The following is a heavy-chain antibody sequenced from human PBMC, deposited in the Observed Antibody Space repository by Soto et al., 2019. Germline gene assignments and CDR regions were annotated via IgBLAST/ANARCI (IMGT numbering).Heavy chain of an antibody. J-gene: IGHJ4*02. CDR3: ARASKDSSSWTPGV. CDR2: ISYDGSNK. D-gene: IGHD6-13*01. CDR1: GFTFSSYA. Sequence: QVQPVESGGGVVQPGRSLRLSCAASGFTFSSYAMHWVRQAPGKGLEWVAVISYDGSNKYYADSVKGRFTISRDNSKNTLYLQMNSLRAEDTAVYYCARASKDSSSWTPGVWGQGTLVTVSS. V-gene: IGHV3-30-3*01.